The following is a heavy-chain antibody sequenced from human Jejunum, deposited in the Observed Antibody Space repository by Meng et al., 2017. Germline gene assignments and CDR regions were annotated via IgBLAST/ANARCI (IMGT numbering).Heavy chain of an antibody. V-gene: IGHV4-31*03. J-gene: IGHJ4*02. Sequence: QGHQRVAGPVRLNPSPTLPPPSTVSGGSISVGGYYWAWIRQHPGEALEWIGYMYYTGGTFYNPSLRSRSSISVDTSRNQFSLHLTSVTAADTALYYCARVALEAREEVGVSRGHFDYWGPGTLVTVSS. D-gene: IGHD1-26*01. CDR2: MYYTGGT. CDR1: GGSISVGGYY. CDR3: ARVALEAREEVGVSRGHFDY.